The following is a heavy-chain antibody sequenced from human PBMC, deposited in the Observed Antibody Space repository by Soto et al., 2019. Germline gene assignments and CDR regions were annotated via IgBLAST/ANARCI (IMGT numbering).Heavy chain of an antibody. Sequence: ASVKVSCKVSGYTLTELSMHWVRQAPGKGLEWMGGFDPEDGETIYAQKFQGRVTMTEDTSTDTAYMELSSLRSEDTAVYYCATYPSRSIAVAGIYQGWFDPWGQGTLVTVSS. D-gene: IGHD6-19*01. V-gene: IGHV1-24*01. CDR1: GYTLTELS. CDR2: FDPEDGET. CDR3: ATYPSRSIAVAGIYQGWFDP. J-gene: IGHJ5*02.